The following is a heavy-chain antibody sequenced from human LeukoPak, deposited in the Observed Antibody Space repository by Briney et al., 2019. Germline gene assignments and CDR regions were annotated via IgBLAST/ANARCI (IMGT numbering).Heavy chain of an antibody. J-gene: IGHJ4*02. Sequence: SETLSLTCAVYGGSFSGYYWSWIRQPPGKGLEWIGEINHSGSTNYNPSLKSRVTISVDTSKNQFSLKLSSVTAADTAVYYCASQPRLPEIAAAGHFGYWGQGTLVTVSS. CDR3: ASQPRLPEIAAAGHFGY. D-gene: IGHD6-13*01. CDR1: GGSFSGYY. CDR2: INHSGST. V-gene: IGHV4-34*01.